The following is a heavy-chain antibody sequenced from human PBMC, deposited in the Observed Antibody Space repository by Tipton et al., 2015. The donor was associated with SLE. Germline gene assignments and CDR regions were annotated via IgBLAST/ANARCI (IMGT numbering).Heavy chain of an antibody. Sequence: SLRLSCSASGFTFSSYAMHWVRQAPGKGLEYVSTISSNGGSTYYADSVKGRFTISRDNSQNTLYLQMSSLRAEDTAVYYCVKGDYYDSSREPAEYFQHWGQGTLVTVSS. CDR3: VKGDYYDSSREPAEYFQH. CDR2: ISSNGGST. V-gene: IGHV3-64D*06. D-gene: IGHD3-22*01. J-gene: IGHJ1*01. CDR1: GFTFSSYA.